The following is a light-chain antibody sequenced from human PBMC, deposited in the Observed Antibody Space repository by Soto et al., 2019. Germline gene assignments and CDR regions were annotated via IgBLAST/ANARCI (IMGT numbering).Light chain of an antibody. V-gene: IGKV3-15*01. Sequence: EVVMTQSPATLSVSPGERATLSCRASQSVSRKLAWFQQKPGQAPRLLIYFASTRATDIPARFSGSGSGTEFTLTISSLQSEDFAVYYCQQYNNWPHTFGQGTKLEIK. CDR3: QQYNNWPHT. CDR1: QSVSRK. CDR2: FAS. J-gene: IGKJ2*01.